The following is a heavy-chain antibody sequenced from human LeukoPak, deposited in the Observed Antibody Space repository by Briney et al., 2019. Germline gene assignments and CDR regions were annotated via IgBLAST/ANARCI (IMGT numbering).Heavy chain of an antibody. V-gene: IGHV4-34*01. CDR3: ARARAGHFDY. Sequence: SETLSLTCAVYGGSFSGYYWSWIRQPPGKGLEWIGEINHSGSTNYNPSLKSRVTISVDTSKNQFSLKLSSVTVADTAVYYCARARAGHFDYWGQGTLVTVSS. CDR2: INHSGST. J-gene: IGHJ4*02. CDR1: GGSFSGYY.